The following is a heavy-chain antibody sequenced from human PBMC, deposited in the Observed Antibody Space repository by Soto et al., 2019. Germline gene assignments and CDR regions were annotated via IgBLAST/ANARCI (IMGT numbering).Heavy chain of an antibody. CDR1: GDSIRTYF. Sequence: PSETLSLTCTVSGDSIRTYFWTWIRQPPGKGLEWIGYVFNSGSTNSNPSLTSRVTILLDTSRNQISLTLSSVTAADTAVYYCARARSGYNIDALDICGQGTMVTV. CDR3: ARARSGYNIDALDI. V-gene: IGHV4-59*01. J-gene: IGHJ3*02. CDR2: VFNSGST. D-gene: IGHD5-12*01.